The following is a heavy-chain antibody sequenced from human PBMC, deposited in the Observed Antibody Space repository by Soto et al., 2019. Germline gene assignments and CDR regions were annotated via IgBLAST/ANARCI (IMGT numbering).Heavy chain of an antibody. D-gene: IGHD2-15*01. CDR1: GGSISSYY. CDR3: AREFLGYCSGGSCRDY. V-gene: IGHV4-59*12. J-gene: IGHJ4*02. Sequence: SETLSLTCTVSGGSISSYYWSWIRQPPGKGLEWIGYIYYSGSTYYNPSLKSRVTISVDTSKNQFSLKLSSVTAADTAVYYCAREFLGYCSGGSCRDYWGQGTLVTVS. CDR2: IYYSGST.